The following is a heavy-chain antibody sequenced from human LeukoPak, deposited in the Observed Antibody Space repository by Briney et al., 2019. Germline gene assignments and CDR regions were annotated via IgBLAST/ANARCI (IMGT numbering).Heavy chain of an antibody. D-gene: IGHD5-12*01. CDR2: IIPILGIA. V-gene: IGHV1-69*04. J-gene: IGHJ4*02. CDR3: ARRIGERFSAHEYFDS. CDR1: GGTSSSYA. Sequence: ASVKVSCKASGGTSSSYAISWVRQAPGQGLEWMGRIIPILGIANYAQKFQGRVTITADKSTSTAYMEVSGLRSEDTAVYYCARRIGERFSAHEYFDSWGQGTQVTVSS.